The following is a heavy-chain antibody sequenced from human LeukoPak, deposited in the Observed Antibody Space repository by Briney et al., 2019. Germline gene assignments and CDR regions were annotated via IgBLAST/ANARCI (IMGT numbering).Heavy chain of an antibody. CDR2: IYYSGST. J-gene: IGHJ4*02. Sequence: SETLSLTCTVSGGSISSYYGSWIRQPPGKGLEWIGYIYYSGSTNYNPSLKSRVTISVDTSKNQFSLKLSSVTAADTAVYYCARGRTRPRGYYYDSSGYYFDYWGQGTLVTVSS. D-gene: IGHD3-22*01. CDR1: GGSISSYY. CDR3: ARGRTRPRGYYYDSSGYYFDY. V-gene: IGHV4-59*12.